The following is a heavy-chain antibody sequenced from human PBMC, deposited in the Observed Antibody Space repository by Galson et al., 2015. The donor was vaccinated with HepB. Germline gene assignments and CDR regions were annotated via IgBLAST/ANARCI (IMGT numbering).Heavy chain of an antibody. V-gene: IGHV3-30-3*01. CDR3: ASRGLVVVDY. Sequence: SLRLSCAASGFTFSSYAMHWVRQAPGKGLEWVAVISYDGSNKYYADSVKGRFTISRDNSKNTLYLQMNSLRAEDTAVYYCASRGLVVVDYWGQGTLVTVSS. CDR2: ISYDGSNK. CDR1: GFTFSSYA. D-gene: IGHD2-15*01. J-gene: IGHJ4*02.